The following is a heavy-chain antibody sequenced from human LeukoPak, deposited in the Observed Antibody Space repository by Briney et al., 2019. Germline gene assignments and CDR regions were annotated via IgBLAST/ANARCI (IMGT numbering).Heavy chain of an antibody. J-gene: IGHJ5*02. CDR2: IYYSGST. V-gene: IGHV4-30-4*08. CDR3: ARAPNYDFWSGYLNWFDP. Sequence: SETLSLTCTVSGGSISSGDYYWSWIRQPPGKGLEWIGYIYYSGSTYYNPSPKSRVTISVDTSKNQFSLKLSSVTAADTAVYYCARAPNYDFWSGYLNWFDPWGQGTLVTVSS. D-gene: IGHD3-3*01. CDR1: GGSISSGDYY.